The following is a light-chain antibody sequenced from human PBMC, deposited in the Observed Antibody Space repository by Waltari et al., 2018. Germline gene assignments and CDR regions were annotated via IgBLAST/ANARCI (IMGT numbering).Light chain of an antibody. J-gene: IGKJ1*01. Sequence: DIQMTQSPSPLSASVGDIANISCRASQSISGSLNWYQQKPGRAPNLLIYRASNLNTGVPSRFSGRGSGTDFTLTISSLQPEDFAVYFCQQSFNAPWTFGQGTKVEMK. CDR1: QSISGS. CDR3: QQSFNAPWT. CDR2: RAS. V-gene: IGKV1-39*01.